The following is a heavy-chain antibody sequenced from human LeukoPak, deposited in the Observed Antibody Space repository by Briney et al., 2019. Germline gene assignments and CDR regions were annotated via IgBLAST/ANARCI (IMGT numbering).Heavy chain of an antibody. CDR2: IKSKTDGGTP. J-gene: IGHJ4*02. CDR3: TTIKPIAARAFDY. V-gene: IGHV3-15*01. D-gene: IGHD6-6*01. CDR1: GFTFSNAW. Sequence: GGSLRLSCAASGFTFSNAWMSWVRQAPGKGLEWVGRIKSKTDGGTPDYAASVKGRFTISRDDSKNTLSLQMNSLKTEDTAVYYCTTIKPIAARAFDYWGQGTLVTVSS.